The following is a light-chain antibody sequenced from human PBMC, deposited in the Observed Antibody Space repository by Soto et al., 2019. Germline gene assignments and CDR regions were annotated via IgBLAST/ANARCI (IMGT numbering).Light chain of an antibody. CDR1: QSVNAGY. J-gene: IGKJ2*01. V-gene: IGKV3-20*01. CDR2: GVS. CDR3: QVYGSSPRYT. Sequence: IVLTQSPGTLSLSPGERATLTCRVSQSVNAGYLAWYQQKPGQAPRLLFYGVSNRAAGIPDRFSGSGSGTDFTLTISSLEPEDFAVYYCQVYGSSPRYTFGQGTKVDIK.